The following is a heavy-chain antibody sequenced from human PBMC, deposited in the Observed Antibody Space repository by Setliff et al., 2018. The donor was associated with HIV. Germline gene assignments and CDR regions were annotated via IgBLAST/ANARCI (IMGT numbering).Heavy chain of an antibody. CDR1: GFTFSSYW. V-gene: IGHV3-74*01. Sequence: GGSLRLSCAASGFTFSSYWMHWVRQVPGKGLMWVSRINGDESSTDYADSVKGRFTISRDNSKNTVFLQLNALRREDTAVYYCASARIPTGGTSTSLDFWGQGALVTVSS. D-gene: IGHD1-1*01. CDR3: ASARIPTGGTSTSLDF. CDR2: INGDESST. J-gene: IGHJ4*02.